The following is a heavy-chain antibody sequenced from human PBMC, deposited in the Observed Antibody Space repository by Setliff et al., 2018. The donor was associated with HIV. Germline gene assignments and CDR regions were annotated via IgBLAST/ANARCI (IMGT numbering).Heavy chain of an antibody. CDR1: GGSISSSNFY. J-gene: IGHJ4*02. CDR3: ARLKRDGTYFFDF. CDR2: IYYTGTT. D-gene: IGHD2-21*01. Sequence: KPSETLSLTCTVYGGSISSSNFYWVWIRQSPGKGLEWIGSIYYTGTTNYNPSLKSRVTISVETSKVQFSLKLNSVTVVDTAVYFCARLKRDGTYFFDFWGQGTLVTVPQ. V-gene: IGHV4-39*01.